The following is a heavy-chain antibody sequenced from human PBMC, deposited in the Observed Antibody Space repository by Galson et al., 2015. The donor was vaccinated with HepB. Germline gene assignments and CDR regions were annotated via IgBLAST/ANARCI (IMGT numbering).Heavy chain of an antibody. V-gene: IGHV2-5*01. CDR3: AHGRCSGGSCYTLGKYYFDY. J-gene: IGHJ4*02. CDR1: GFSLSTSGVG. D-gene: IGHD2-15*01. CDR2: IYWNDDK. Sequence: PALVKPTQTLTLPCTFSGFSLSTSGVGVGWIRQPPGKALEWLALIYWNDDKRYSPSLKSRLTITKDTSKNQVVLTMTNMDPVDTAAYYCAHGRCSGGSCYTLGKYYFDYCGQGTLVTVSS.